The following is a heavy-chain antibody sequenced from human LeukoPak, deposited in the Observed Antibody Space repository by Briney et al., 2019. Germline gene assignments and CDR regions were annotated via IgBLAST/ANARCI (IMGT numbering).Heavy chain of an antibody. J-gene: IGHJ4*02. Sequence: GALRLSCAASGFTFSSYSMNWVRQAPGKGLGWVSSISSSSSYIYYADSVKGRFTISRDNAKNSLYLQMNSLRAEDTAVYYCARGRELLGDWGQGTLVTVSS. V-gene: IGHV3-21*01. CDR1: GFTFSSYS. CDR2: ISSSSSYI. CDR3: ARGRELLGD. D-gene: IGHD1-26*01.